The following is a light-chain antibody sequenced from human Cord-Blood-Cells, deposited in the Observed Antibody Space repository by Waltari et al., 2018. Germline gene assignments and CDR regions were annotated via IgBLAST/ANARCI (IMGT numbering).Light chain of an antibody. Sequence: DIVMTQSPDSLAVSLGERATINCKSSQSVLYSSNNKNYLAWYQQKPGQPPKLLIYVASTRESGVPDRCSGSGSGTDFTLTISSLQAEDVAVYYCQQYYSTPLTFGGGTKVEIK. CDR2: VAS. J-gene: IGKJ4*01. CDR3: QQYYSTPLT. CDR1: QSVLYSSNNKNY. V-gene: IGKV4-1*01.